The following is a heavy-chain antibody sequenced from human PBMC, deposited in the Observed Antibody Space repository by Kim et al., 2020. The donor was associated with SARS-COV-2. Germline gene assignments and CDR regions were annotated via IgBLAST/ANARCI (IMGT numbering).Heavy chain of an antibody. V-gene: IGHV4-59*01. CDR3: ARTRDYGEIFDY. Sequence: NYTPPLKSRVTRSVDTSRNQFSLKLSSVTAADTAVYYCARTRDYGEIFDYWGQGTLVTVSS. D-gene: IGHD4-17*01. J-gene: IGHJ4*02.